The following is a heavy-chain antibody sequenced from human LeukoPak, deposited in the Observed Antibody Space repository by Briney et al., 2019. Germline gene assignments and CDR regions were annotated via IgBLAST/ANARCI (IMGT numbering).Heavy chain of an antibody. Sequence: GGSLRLSCAASGFTFSNYGMHWVRQAPGKGLEWVAVISDDGSITYYGDSVKGRFTISRDNSKNTVYLQINSLRAEDSAVYYCAKGSGRYCRGASCYSFDYWGQGTLVTVSS. J-gene: IGHJ4*02. CDR3: AKGSGRYCRGASCYSFDY. CDR1: GFTFSNYG. V-gene: IGHV3-30*18. D-gene: IGHD2-15*01. CDR2: ISDDGSIT.